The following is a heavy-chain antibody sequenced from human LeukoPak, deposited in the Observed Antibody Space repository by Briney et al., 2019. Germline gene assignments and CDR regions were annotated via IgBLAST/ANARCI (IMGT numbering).Heavy chain of an antibody. CDR2: TSGSGDNT. CDR3: ARHVGESIYYYVDV. J-gene: IGHJ6*03. Sequence: QSGGSLRLSCAASGFTFNNNAVSWVRQAPGKGPEWVSGTSGSGDNTYYGDSVKGRLTISRDNSEDTLYLQMNSLRAEDTAVYYCARHVGESIYYYVDVWGKGTAVTISS. V-gene: IGHV3-23*01. CDR1: GFTFNNNA. D-gene: IGHD3-10*01.